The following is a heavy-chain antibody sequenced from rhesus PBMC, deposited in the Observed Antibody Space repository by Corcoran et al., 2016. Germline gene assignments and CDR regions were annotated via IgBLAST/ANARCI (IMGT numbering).Heavy chain of an antibody. J-gene: IGHJ4*01. D-gene: IGHD6-31*01. CDR3: TREGSIAAAVTFDY. V-gene: IGHV3-183*02. CDR2: ISYTGKTV. Sequence: GLEWVSSISYTGKTVYYADSVKGRFTVSRDNAKNSLSLQMSSLKAEDTAVYYCTREGSIAAAVTFDYWGQGVLVTVSS.